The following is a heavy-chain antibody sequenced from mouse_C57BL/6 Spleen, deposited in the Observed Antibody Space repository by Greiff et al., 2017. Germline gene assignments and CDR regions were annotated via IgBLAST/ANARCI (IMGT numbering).Heavy chain of an antibody. CDR3: ARREGYYLFPYAMDE. CDR1: GYTFTSYG. D-gene: IGHD2-3*01. V-gene: IGHV1-81*01. J-gene: IGHJ4*01. Sequence: VKLVESGAELARPGASVKLSCKASGYTFTSYGISWVKQRTGQGLEWIGEIYPRSGNTYYNEKFKGKATLTADKSSSTAYMELRSLTSEDSSVXFCARREGYYLFPYAMDEGGQAHSVTVAS. CDR2: IYPRSGNT.